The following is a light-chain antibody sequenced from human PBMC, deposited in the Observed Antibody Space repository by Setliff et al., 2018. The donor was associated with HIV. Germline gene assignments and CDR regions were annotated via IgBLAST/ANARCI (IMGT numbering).Light chain of an antibody. J-gene: IGKJ3*01. V-gene: IGKV3-20*01. CDR3: QHYGSSPLFT. Sequence: DIVLTQSPGTLSLSPGARATLSCRASQSVNSSFLAWYQQKPGQAPRLLIYGASIRATGIPDRFSVSGSGTDFTLTISRLEPEDFAVYYCQHYGSSPLFTFGPGTKVDIK. CDR2: GAS. CDR1: QSVNSSF.